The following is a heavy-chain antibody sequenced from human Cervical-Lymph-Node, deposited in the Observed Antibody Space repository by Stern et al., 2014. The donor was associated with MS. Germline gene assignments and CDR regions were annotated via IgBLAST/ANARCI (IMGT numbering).Heavy chain of an antibody. D-gene: IGHD2-8*01. CDR1: GFTFSSYG. Sequence: QVQLVESGGAVVQPGRSLRLSCAASGFTFSSYGMHWVRQDPGKGLEWVTVSSYDGNHKYDAASVKGRFTTSRDNSKNTLHLQMNSVTPDDTAIYYCARDYEDTSMLFDHWGQGTLVTVSS. CDR2: SSYDGNHK. CDR3: ARDYEDTSMLFDH. V-gene: IGHV3-30*03. J-gene: IGHJ4*02.